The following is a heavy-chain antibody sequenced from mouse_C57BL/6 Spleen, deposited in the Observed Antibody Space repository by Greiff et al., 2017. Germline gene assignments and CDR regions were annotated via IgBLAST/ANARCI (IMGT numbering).Heavy chain of an antibody. CDR2: IDPENGDT. Sequence: VQLQQSGAELVRPGASVKLSCTASGFNIKDDYMHWVKQRPEQGLEWIGWIDPENGDTEYASKFQGKATITADTSSNTAYLQLSSLTSEDTAVYYCTTGGSSITRRAMGSCGQGTSLTVSS. D-gene: IGHD1-3*01. CDR1: GFNIKDDY. J-gene: IGHJ4*01. V-gene: IGHV14-4*01. CDR3: TTGGSSITRRAMGS.